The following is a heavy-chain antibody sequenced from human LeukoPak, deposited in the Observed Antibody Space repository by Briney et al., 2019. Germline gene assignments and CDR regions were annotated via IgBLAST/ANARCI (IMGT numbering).Heavy chain of an antibody. CDR1: GFTFNNYA. CDR2: ISIGGDGT. CDR3: VRAAPRDCSSTSCSLFDN. D-gene: IGHD2-2*01. J-gene: IGHJ4*02. Sequence: GGSLRLSCEGSGFTFNNYAMSWVRQTPRKGLEWVSTISIGGDGTYYADPVKGRFTMSRDNSKNTLYLQMSSLRAEDTAVYYCVRAAPRDCSSTSCSLFDNWGQGILVTVSS. V-gene: IGHV3-23*01.